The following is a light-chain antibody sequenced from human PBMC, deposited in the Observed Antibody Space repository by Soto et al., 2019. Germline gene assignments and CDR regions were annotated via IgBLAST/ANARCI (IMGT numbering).Light chain of an antibody. CDR3: SSYTSSTTYV. V-gene: IGLV2-14*01. J-gene: IGLJ1*01. Sequence: QSVLTQPASVSGSPGQSITISCTGTSSDVGGYNYVSWYQQHPGKAPKLMIYDVSNRPSGVSNRFSGSQSANTASLTISGLQAEDEADYYCSSYTSSTTYVFGTGTK. CDR2: DVS. CDR1: SSDVGGYNY.